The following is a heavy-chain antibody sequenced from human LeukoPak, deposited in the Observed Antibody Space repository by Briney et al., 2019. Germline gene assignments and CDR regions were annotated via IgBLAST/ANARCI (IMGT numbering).Heavy chain of an antibody. J-gene: IGHJ4*02. Sequence: PGGSLRLSCAASGFTFSSYGMHWVRQAPGKGLEWVAVISYDGSNKYYADSVKGRFTISRDNSKNTLYLQMNSLRAEDTAVYYCAKDFVLGGYSSSWYDYWGQGTLVTVSS. CDR1: GFTFSSYG. CDR2: ISYDGSNK. V-gene: IGHV3-30*18. D-gene: IGHD6-13*01. CDR3: AKDFVLGGYSSSWYDY.